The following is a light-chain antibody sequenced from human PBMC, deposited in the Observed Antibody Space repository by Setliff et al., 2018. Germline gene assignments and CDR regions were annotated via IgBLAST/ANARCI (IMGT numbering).Light chain of an antibody. Sequence: QSALTQPAPVSGSPGQSITISCTGTSSDVGYYNYVSWYQQHPGKAPKLMIYEVSNRPSGVSNRFSGSKSGNTASLTISGLQAEDEADYYCSSYTSSSTRVFGTGTKVTV. J-gene: IGLJ1*01. CDR3: SSYTSSSTRV. CDR2: EVS. V-gene: IGLV2-14*01. CDR1: SSDVGYYNY.